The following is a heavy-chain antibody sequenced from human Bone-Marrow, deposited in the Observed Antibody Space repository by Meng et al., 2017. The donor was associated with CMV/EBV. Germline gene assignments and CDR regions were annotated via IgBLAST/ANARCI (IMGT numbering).Heavy chain of an antibody. CDR1: GFTFSSYA. CDR2: ISYDGSNK. V-gene: IGHV3-30-3*01. CDR3: ARATGGEYDFWSGYYKAYYYYYGMDV. D-gene: IGHD3-3*01. Sequence: GGSLRLSCAASGFTFSSYAMHWVRQAPGKGLEWVAVISYDGSNKYYADSVKGRFTISRDNSENTLYLQMNSLRAEDTAVYYCARATGGEYDFWSGYYKAYYYYYGMDVWGQRTTVTVSS. J-gene: IGHJ6*02.